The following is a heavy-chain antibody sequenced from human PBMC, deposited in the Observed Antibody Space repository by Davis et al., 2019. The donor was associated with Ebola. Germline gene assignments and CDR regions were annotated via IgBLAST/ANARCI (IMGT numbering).Heavy chain of an antibody. J-gene: IGHJ2*01. D-gene: IGHD3-22*01. CDR3: AKGTLTYYYDSSGYGTYWYFDL. V-gene: IGHV3-30*18. CDR2: ISYDGSKK. CDR1: GFTFSSYW. Sequence: PGGSLRLSCAASGFTFSSYWMSWVRQAPGKGLEWVALISYDGSKKNYADSVKGRITISRDNSKNTLYLQMNSLRAEDTAVYYCAKGTLTYYYDSSGYGTYWYFDLWGRGTLVTVSS.